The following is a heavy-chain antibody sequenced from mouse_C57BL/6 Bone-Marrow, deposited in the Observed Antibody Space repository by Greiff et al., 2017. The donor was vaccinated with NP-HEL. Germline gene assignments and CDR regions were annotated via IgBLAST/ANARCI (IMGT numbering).Heavy chain of an antibody. CDR3: TRRYGSSYWFAY. V-gene: IGHV1-82*01. Sequence: QVQLKQSGPELVKPGASVKISCKASGYAFSSSWMNWVKQRPGKGLEWIGRIYPGDGDTNYNGKFKGKATLTADKSSSTAYMRLSSLTSEDSAVYFCTRRYGSSYWFAYWGQGTLVTVSA. CDR2: IYPGDGDT. J-gene: IGHJ3*01. CDR1: GYAFSSSW. D-gene: IGHD1-1*01.